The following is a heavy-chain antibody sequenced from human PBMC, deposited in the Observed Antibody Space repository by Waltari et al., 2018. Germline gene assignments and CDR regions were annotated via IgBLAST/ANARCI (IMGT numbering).Heavy chain of an antibody. CDR2: IYHSGNT. Sequence: QVQVQESGPGLVKPSESLSLTCTVSGGPINNYFWSWFRQPPGRALECVASIYHSGNTNCNPSLNSRVTISEDTSENQFSLKLNSVTAADTAVYYCARVGGTYGNSFDLWGEGIMVTVSS. D-gene: IGHD1-26*01. V-gene: IGHV4-59*01. CDR1: GGPINNYF. J-gene: IGHJ3*01. CDR3: ARVGGTYGNSFDL.